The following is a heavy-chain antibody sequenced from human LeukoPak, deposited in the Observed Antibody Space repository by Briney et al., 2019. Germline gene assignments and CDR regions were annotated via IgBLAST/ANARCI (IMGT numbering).Heavy chain of an antibody. D-gene: IGHD3-16*01. Sequence: ASVRVSCRASGYTFTAYYMHWVRQAPGQGLEWMGRINPNTGGTNYAQKFQGRVTMTGDTSISTAYMELSRLTSDDTAVYYCARIGGAHNFDYRGQGTLVTVSS. CDR1: GYTFTAYY. CDR3: ARIGGAHNFDY. J-gene: IGHJ4*02. CDR2: INPNTGGT. V-gene: IGHV1-2*06.